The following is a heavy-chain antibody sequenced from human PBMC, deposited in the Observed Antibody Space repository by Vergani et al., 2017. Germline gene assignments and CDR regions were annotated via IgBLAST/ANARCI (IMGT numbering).Heavy chain of an antibody. D-gene: IGHD1-26*01. Sequence: QLQLQESGPGLVKPSETLSLTCTVSGGSISSSSYYWGWIRQPPGKGLEWIGSIYHSGSTYYNPSLKSRVTISVDTSKNQFSLKLSSVTAADTAVYYCARGQEWESYRYWGQGTLVTVSS. CDR1: GGSISSSSYY. V-gene: IGHV4-39*07. J-gene: IGHJ4*02. CDR2: IYHSGST. CDR3: ARGQEWESYRY.